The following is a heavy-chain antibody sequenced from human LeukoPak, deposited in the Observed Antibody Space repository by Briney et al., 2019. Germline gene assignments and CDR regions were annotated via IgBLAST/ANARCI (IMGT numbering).Heavy chain of an antibody. V-gene: IGHV4-34*01. D-gene: IGHD3/OR15-3a*01. J-gene: IGHJ4*02. CDR3: ARRRTGTGGTPQDY. CDR2: INHSGST. Sequence: SETLSLTCAVYGGSFSGYYWSWIRPPPGKGLEWIGEINHSGSTNYNPSLKSRVTISVDTSKNQFSLKLSSVTAADTAVYYCARRRTGTGGTPQDYWGQGTLVTVYS. CDR1: GGSFSGYY.